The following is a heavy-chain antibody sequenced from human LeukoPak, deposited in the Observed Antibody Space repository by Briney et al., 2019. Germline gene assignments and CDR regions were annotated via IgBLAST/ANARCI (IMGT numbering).Heavy chain of an antibody. CDR1: GYTFTSYG. D-gene: IGHD6-13*01. J-gene: IGHJ4*02. V-gene: IGHV1-18*01. CDR2: ISAYNGNT. Sequence: GASVKGSCKASGYTFTSYGISWVRQAPGQGLEWMGWISAYNGNTNYAQKLQGRVTMTTDTSTRTASMELRRLRSDDTAVYYCARAPPSPRSSWYSEFDYWGQGTLVTVSS. CDR3: ARAPPSPRSSWYSEFDY.